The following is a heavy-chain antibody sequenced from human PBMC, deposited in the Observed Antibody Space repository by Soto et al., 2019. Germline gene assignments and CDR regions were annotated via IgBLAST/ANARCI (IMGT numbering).Heavy chain of an antibody. CDR3: AGLTTLQSVGYGTPRSSGLDV. Sequence: SVQVSSKASRDSFTSFTLSWVRHAPVQGLEWMGGIIPLFGTPNYAQKFQGRVTISADKSTNTTYMAVSSLTSGDTAVYYCAGLTTLQSVGYGTPRSSGLDVPARGSTGTVPS. D-gene: IGHD5-18*01. J-gene: IGHJ6*01. V-gene: IGHV1-69*06. CDR2: IIPLFGTP. CDR1: RDSFTSFT.